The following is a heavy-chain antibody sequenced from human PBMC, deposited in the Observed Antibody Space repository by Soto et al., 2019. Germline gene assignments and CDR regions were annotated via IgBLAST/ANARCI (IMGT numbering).Heavy chain of an antibody. CDR1: GFTFSSSG. J-gene: IGHJ6*02. CDR3: AKERQADFWRLPSPMDV. V-gene: IGHV3-30*18. Sequence: PGGSLRLSCAASGFTFSSSGIHWVRQAPGKGLEWVAVTSYDGSNKFYIDSVKGRFTVSRDNSKNTLYLQMSSLRAEDTAVYYCAKERQADFWRLPSPMDVWGQGTTVTVSS. D-gene: IGHD3-3*01. CDR2: TSYDGSNK.